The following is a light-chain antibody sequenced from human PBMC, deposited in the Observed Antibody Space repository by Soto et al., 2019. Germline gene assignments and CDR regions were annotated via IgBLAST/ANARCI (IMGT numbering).Light chain of an antibody. V-gene: IGKV3-20*01. J-gene: IGKJ3*01. CDR1: QSVRSSY. CDR3: QQYGSSPRFT. CDR2: GAS. Sequence: EIVLTQSPGTLSLSPGERATLACRASQSVRSSYLAWYQQKPGQAPRLLIYGASTRATGIPDRFSGSGPGTDFTLTISRLEPEDFAVYYCQQYGSSPRFTFGPGT.